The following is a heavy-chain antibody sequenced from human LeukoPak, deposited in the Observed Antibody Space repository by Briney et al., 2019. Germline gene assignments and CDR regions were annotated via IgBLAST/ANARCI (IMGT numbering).Heavy chain of an antibody. V-gene: IGHV3-48*01. J-gene: IGHJ6*02. CDR3: ARDTYYYDSSGYLGYYYGMDV. D-gene: IGHD3-22*01. Sequence: GGSLRLSCAASGFTFSSYSMNWVRQAPGKGLEWVSYISSSSSTIYYADSVKGRFTISRDNAKNSLYLQMNSLRAEDTAVYYCARDTYYYDSSGYLGYYYGMDVWGQGTTVTVSS. CDR2: ISSSSSTI. CDR1: GFTFSSYS.